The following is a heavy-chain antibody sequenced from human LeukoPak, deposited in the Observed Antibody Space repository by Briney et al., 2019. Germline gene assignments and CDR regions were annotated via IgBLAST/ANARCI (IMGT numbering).Heavy chain of an antibody. V-gene: IGHV3-9*01. Sequence: GGSLRLSCAASGFSFDDYAMHWVRQAPGKGLEWVSRISWNSGSIGYADSVKGRFTISRDNAKNSLYLQMNSLRAEDTALYYCAKDQAAGDYYYYGMDVWGQGTTVTVSS. CDR3: AKDQAAGDYYYYGMDV. D-gene: IGHD6-13*01. J-gene: IGHJ6*02. CDR1: GFSFDDYA. CDR2: ISWNSGSI.